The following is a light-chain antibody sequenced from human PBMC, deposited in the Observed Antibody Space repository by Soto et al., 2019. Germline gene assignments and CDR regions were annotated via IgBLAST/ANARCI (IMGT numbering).Light chain of an antibody. CDR2: YIS. CDR1: QSVSSY. J-gene: IGKJ1*01. V-gene: IGKV3-20*01. Sequence: EIVLTQSPATLSLSPGERATLSCRASQSVSSYLAWYQQKPGQAPRLLIYYISTRATGIPARFSGSGSGTEFTLTISRLEPEDFAVYYCQQYGSSSWTFGQGTKVDI. CDR3: QQYGSSSWT.